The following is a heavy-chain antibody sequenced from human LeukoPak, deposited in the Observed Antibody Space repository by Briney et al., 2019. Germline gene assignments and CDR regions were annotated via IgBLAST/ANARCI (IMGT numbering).Heavy chain of an antibody. Sequence: GGSLRLSCAASGFTFSSYAMSWVRPAPGKGLEWVSAISGSGGSTYYADSVKGRFTISRDNAKNSLYLQMNSLRAEDTAVYYCARPPVNRWQLPSGPFDYWGQGTLVTVSS. CDR2: ISGSGGST. CDR3: ARPPVNRWQLPSGPFDY. CDR1: GFTFSSYA. V-gene: IGHV3-23*01. D-gene: IGHD2-15*01. J-gene: IGHJ4*02.